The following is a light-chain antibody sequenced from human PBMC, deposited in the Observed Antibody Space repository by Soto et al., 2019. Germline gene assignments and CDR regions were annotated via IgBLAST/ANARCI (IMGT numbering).Light chain of an antibody. J-gene: IGKJ4*01. V-gene: IGKV3-15*01. CDR3: QQYNNWPPMIS. CDR2: GAS. CDR1: QSVSSN. Sequence: EIVMTQSPATLSVSPGERATLSCRARQSVSSNLAWYQQQPGQAPRLLIYGASTRATGIPARFSGSGSGTKFTLTISSQQSEDVAVYYCQQYNNWPPMISFGGGTKVEIK.